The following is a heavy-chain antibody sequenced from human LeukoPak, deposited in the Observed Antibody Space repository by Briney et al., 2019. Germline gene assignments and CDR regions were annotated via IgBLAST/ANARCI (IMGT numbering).Heavy chain of an antibody. CDR1: GGSISSYY. Sequence: IPSETLSLTCTVSGGSISSYYWSWIRQPPGKGLEWIGYIYYSGSTNYNPSLKSRVTISVDTSKNQFSLKLSSVTAADTAVYYCARGLTYDSSGYYVYYFDYWGQGTLVTVSS. J-gene: IGHJ4*02. D-gene: IGHD3-22*01. CDR3: ARGLTYDSSGYYVYYFDY. V-gene: IGHV4-59*12. CDR2: IYYSGST.